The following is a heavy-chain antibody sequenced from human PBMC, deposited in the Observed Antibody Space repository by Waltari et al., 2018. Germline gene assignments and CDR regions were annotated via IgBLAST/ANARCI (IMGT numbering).Heavy chain of an antibody. CDR2: INHRGST. J-gene: IGHJ4*02. CDR3: ARSWPHYYDY. V-gene: IGHV4-34*01. CDR1: GGSFSGYY. Sequence: QVQLQQWGAGLLKPSETLSLTCAVYGGSFSGYYWSWIRQPPGKGLEWIGEINHRGSTNYNPSLKSRVTISVDTSKNQFSLKLSSVTAADTAVYYCARSWPHYYDYWGQGTLVTVSS.